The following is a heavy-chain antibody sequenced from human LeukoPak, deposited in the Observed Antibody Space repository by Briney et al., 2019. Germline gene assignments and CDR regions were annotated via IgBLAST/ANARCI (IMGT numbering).Heavy chain of an antibody. CDR3: ARSGYDFWSGYHYFDY. V-gene: IGHV1-18*01. D-gene: IGHD3-3*01. Sequence: ASVTVSCKASGYTFTSYGISWVRQAPGQGLEWMGWISAYNGNTNYAQKVQGRVTMTTDTSTSTAYMELRSLRSDDTAVYYCARSGYDFWSGYHYFDYWGQGTLVTVSS. CDR2: ISAYNGNT. CDR1: GYTFTSYG. J-gene: IGHJ4*02.